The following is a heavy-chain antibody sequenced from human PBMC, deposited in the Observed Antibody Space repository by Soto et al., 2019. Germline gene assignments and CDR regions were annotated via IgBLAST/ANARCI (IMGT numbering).Heavy chain of an antibody. J-gene: IGHJ4*02. CDR3: ARTITGYFWAGAY. Sequence: QSGGSLRLSCAASGFTFNMYAMSWVRQAPGKGLEWVSGIGGSGTNTYYADFVKGRFTISRDNSKNTLYLQMDSLRAEDTAIYYCARTITGYFWAGAYWGQGTLVTVSS. D-gene: IGHD1-1*01. CDR2: IGGSGTNT. V-gene: IGHV3-23*01. CDR1: GFTFNMYA.